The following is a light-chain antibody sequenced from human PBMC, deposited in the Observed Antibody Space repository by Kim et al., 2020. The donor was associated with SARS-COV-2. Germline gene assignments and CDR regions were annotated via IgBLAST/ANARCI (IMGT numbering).Light chain of an antibody. CDR2: AAY. J-gene: IGKJ4*01. Sequence: SASIGDRVTITCRASQGIGTYLAWYQQKSGEAPKLLIYAAYTLQSGVPSRFSGSGSGTEFTLTISSLQPEDFATYYCQQLKSSLSFGGGTKVDIK. CDR1: QGIGTY. CDR3: QQLKSSLS. V-gene: IGKV1-9*01.